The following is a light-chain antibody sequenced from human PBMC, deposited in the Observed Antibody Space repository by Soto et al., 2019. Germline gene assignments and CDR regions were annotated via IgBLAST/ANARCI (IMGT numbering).Light chain of an antibody. Sequence: AIQMTQSPASLSASVGDRVTITCRASQGVRNDLGWYQQKPGKAPKLLIYGASNLQSEVPSRFSGSGSGTDFTLTISSLQPEDFATYYCLQDYIYPWTFGQGTKVEIK. CDR3: LQDYIYPWT. CDR2: GAS. CDR1: QGVRND. V-gene: IGKV1-6*01. J-gene: IGKJ1*01.